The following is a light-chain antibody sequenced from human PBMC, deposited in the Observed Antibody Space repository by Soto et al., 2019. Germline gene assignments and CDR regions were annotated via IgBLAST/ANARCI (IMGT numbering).Light chain of an antibody. CDR3: QQSSNYFT. V-gene: IGKV1D-13*01. J-gene: IGKJ3*01. CDR2: AAS. Sequence: AIQLTQSPSSLSASLGDRVTITCRASQGLNSNLAWYQQKPGKAPKLLMYAASTLQKGVPSRFSGNGSGTDFTLTISSLQPEDFATYYCQQSSNYFTFGPGTKVDI. CDR1: QGLNSN.